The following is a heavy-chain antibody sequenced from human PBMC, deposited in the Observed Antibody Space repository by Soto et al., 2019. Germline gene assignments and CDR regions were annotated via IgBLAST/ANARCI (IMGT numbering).Heavy chain of an antibody. CDR3: ARVGIVVVITHDAFDI. D-gene: IGHD3-22*01. J-gene: IGHJ3*02. CDR2: ISSSSSYI. Sequence: GGSLRLSCAASGFTFSSYSMNWVRQAPGKGLEWVSSISSSSSYIYYADSVKGRFTISRDNAKNSLYLQMNSLRAEDTAVYDCARVGIVVVITHDAFDIWGQGTMVTVSS. CDR1: GFTFSSYS. V-gene: IGHV3-21*01.